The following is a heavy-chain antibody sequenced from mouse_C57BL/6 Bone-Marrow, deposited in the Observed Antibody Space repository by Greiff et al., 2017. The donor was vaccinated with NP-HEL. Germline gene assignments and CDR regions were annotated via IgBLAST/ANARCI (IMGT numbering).Heavy chain of an antibody. J-gene: IGHJ1*03. D-gene: IGHD1-1*01. CDR3: TRRDYYGSSADV. Sequence: EVKLMESGEGLVKPGGSLKLSCAASGFTFSSYAMSWVRQTPEKRLEWVGYISSGGDYIYYADTVKGRFTISRDNARNTLYLQMSSLKSEDTAMYYCTRRDYYGSSADVWGTGTTVTVSS. CDR1: GFTFSSYA. CDR2: ISSGGDYI. V-gene: IGHV5S21*01.